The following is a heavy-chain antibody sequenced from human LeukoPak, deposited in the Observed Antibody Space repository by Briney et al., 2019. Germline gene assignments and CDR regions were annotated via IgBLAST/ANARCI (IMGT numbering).Heavy chain of an antibody. CDR1: GGSISSYY. Sequence: SETLSLTCTVSGGSISSYYWSWIRQPPGKGLEWIGYIYSSGSTTYNPSLKSRVTISVDTSKNQFSLKLSSVTAADTAVYYCARRYCSDGSCYSSLDFWGQGTLDTVSS. D-gene: IGHD2-15*01. J-gene: IGHJ4*02. CDR3: ARRYCSDGSCYSSLDF. V-gene: IGHV4-59*08. CDR2: IYSSGST.